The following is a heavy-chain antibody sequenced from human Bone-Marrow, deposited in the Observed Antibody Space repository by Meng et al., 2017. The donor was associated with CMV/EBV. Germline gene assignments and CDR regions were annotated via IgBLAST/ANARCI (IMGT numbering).Heavy chain of an antibody. V-gene: IGHV3-30-3*01. CDR1: GFPFSSYA. J-gene: IGHJ4*02. Sequence: GGSLRLSCAASGFPFSSYAMHWVRQAPGKGLEWVAVISYDGSNKYYADSVKGRFTISRDNSKNTLYLQMNSLRAEDTAVYYCARRLLELPFDYWGQGTLVTVSS. CDR3: ARRLLELPFDY. D-gene: IGHD2-15*01. CDR2: ISYDGSNK.